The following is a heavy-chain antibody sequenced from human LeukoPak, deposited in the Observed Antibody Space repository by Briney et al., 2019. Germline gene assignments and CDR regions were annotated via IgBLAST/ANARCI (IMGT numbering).Heavy chain of an antibody. CDR1: GFTFDDYV. CDR3: ARDFCTGCNYYFYGMDV. J-gene: IGHJ6*02. CDR2: ISRDSANI. Sequence: GGSLRLSCAASGFTFDDYVMHWVRQAPGRGLEWISGISRDSANIGYADSVKGRFTISRDNAKNSLYLQMNSLTTEDTALYYCARDFCTGCNYYFYGMDVWGRGTTVTVSS. D-gene: IGHD2-2*01. V-gene: IGHV3-9*01.